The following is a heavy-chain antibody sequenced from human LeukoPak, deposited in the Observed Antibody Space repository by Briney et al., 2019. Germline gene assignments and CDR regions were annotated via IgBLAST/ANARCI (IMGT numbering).Heavy chain of an antibody. CDR2: IYPVDSDT. Sequence: GESLKISCKGSGYSFTNYWIGWVQQMPGKGLEWMGIIYPVDSDTRYSPSFQGQATMSADKSISTAHLQWSSLKASDTAMYYCARHSSYYDSSGYYWLDYWGQGTLVTVSS. V-gene: IGHV5-51*07. D-gene: IGHD3-22*01. CDR3: ARHSSYYDSSGYYWLDY. CDR1: GYSFTNYW. J-gene: IGHJ4*02.